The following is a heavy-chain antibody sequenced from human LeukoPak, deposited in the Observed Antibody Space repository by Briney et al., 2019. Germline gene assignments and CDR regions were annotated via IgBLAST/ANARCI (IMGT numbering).Heavy chain of an antibody. D-gene: IGHD3-9*01. CDR2: IYYSGST. Sequence: SETLFLTCTVSGGSISSYYWSWIRQPPGKGLEWIGYIYYSGSTNYNPSLKSRVTISVDTSKNQFSLKLSSVTAADTAVYYCARGVRYFDWLSPHYFDYWGQGTLVTVSS. CDR1: GGSISSYY. J-gene: IGHJ4*02. CDR3: ARGVRYFDWLSPHYFDY. V-gene: IGHV4-59*01.